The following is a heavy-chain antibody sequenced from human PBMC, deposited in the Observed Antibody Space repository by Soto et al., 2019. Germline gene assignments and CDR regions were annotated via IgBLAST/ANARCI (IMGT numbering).Heavy chain of an antibody. CDR2: IIPIFGTA. CDR1: GGTFSSYA. D-gene: IGHD3-9*01. J-gene: IGHJ5*02. CDR3: ARDEGAAYYDILTGYYSIGFDP. Sequence: ASVKVSCKASGGTFSSYAISWVRQAPGQGXEWMGGIIPIFGTANYAQKFQGRVTITADESTSTAYMELSSLRSEDTAVYYCARDEGAAYYDILTGYYSIGFDPWGQGTLVTV. V-gene: IGHV1-69*13.